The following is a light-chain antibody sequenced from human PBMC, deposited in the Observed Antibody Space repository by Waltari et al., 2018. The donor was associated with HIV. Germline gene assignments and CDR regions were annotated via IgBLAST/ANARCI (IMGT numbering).Light chain of an antibody. Sequence: QSALTQPASVSGSPGQSLTISCTGTSSDVGGSNLVSCYQQHPGKAPKLMIYEVSKRPSGVSNRFSGSKSGNTASLTISGLQAEDEADYYCCAYAGSTTYVIFGGGTKLTVL. CDR2: EVS. V-gene: IGLV2-23*02. CDR1: SSDVGGSNL. J-gene: IGLJ2*01. CDR3: CAYAGSTTYVI.